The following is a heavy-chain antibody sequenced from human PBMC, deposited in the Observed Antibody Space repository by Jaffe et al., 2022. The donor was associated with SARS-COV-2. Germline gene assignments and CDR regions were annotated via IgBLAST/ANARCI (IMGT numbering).Heavy chain of an antibody. J-gene: IGHJ3*01. Sequence: EVQLVESGGGLVQPGGSLRLSCAASGFTFSNHWMHWVRQAPGKGLEWVANIKQDGSQIYYVDSVKGRFTISRDNAKNSLFLQMNSLRAEDTAVYYCANWGKTWGATDDAFDVWGQGTRVTVSS. CDR3: ANWGKTWGATDDAFDV. CDR2: IKQDGSQI. V-gene: IGHV3-7*01. D-gene: IGHD7-27*01. CDR1: GFTFSNHW.